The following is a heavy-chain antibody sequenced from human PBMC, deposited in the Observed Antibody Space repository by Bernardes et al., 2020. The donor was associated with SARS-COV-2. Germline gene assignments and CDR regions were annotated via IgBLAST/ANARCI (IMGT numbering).Heavy chain of an antibody. CDR1: GGSISSSS. V-gene: IGHV3-21*01. J-gene: IGHJ6*02. CDR2: ISSSSSYI. D-gene: IGHD6-19*01. Sequence: ETLSLTCTVSGGSISSSSYYWGLIRQPPGKGLEWVSSISSSSSYIYYSDSVQGRFTISRDNAKNSLYLQMDSLRAEDTAVYYCAKIKNTVGGNPYPSYSYAMVVWGHGTTVTVSS. CDR3: AKIKNTVGGNPYPSYSYAMVV.